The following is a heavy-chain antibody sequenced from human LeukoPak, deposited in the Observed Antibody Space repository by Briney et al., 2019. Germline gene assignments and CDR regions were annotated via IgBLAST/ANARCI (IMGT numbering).Heavy chain of an antibody. J-gene: IGHJ4*02. CDR3: ARNRWYAFDY. CDR1: GFTFSSYS. Sequence: KSGGSLRLSCAASGFTFSSYSMNWVRQAPGKGLEWVSSISSSSSYIYYADSVKGRFTISRDNAKNSLYLQMNSLRAEDTAVYYCARNRWYAFDYWGQGTLATVSS. V-gene: IGHV3-21*01. CDR2: ISSSSSYI. D-gene: IGHD4-23*01.